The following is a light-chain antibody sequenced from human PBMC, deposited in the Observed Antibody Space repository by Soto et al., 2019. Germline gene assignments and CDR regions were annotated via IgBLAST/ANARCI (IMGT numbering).Light chain of an antibody. J-gene: IGLJ1*01. CDR3: CSYAGSSTYV. CDR2: EGS. Sequence: QSVLTHPASGSGVPGQSLTISCTGTSIDVGSYNLVSWYQQHPGKAPKLMIYEGSKRPSGVSNRFSGSKSGNTASLTISGLQAEDEADYYCCSYAGSSTYVFGTGTKVTVL. CDR1: SIDVGSYNL. V-gene: IGLV2-23*01.